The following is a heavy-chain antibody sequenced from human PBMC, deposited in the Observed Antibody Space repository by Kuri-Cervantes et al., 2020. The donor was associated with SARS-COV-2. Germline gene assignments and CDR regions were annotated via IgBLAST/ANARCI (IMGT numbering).Heavy chain of an antibody. V-gene: IGHV2-26*01. CDR3: ARIRFFDWLWDAGWFDP. D-gene: IGHD3-9*01. CDR2: IFSNDEK. CDR1: GFSLSNAEMG. Sequence: SGPTLVKPTQTLTLTCTVSGFSLSNAEMGVSWIRQPPGKALEWLAHIFSNDEKSYSTSLKSRLTISRDTSKSQVVLTMTNMDPVDTATYYCARIRFFDWLWDAGWFDPWGQGTLVTVSS. J-gene: IGHJ5*02.